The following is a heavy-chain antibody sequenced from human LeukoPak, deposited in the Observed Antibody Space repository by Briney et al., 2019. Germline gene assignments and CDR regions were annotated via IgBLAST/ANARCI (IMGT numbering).Heavy chain of an antibody. CDR2: IYYSGST. CDR1: GGSISSSSYY. CDR3: ARHRQRSVLLWFGDNWFDP. Sequence: SETLSLTCTVSGGSISSSSYYWGWIRQPPGKGLEWIGSIYYSGSTYYNPSLNSRITISVNTSKNQFSLKLSSVTAADTCVYYCARHRQRSVLLWFGDNWFDPWGQGTLVTVSS. J-gene: IGHJ5*02. V-gene: IGHV4-39*01. D-gene: IGHD3-10*01.